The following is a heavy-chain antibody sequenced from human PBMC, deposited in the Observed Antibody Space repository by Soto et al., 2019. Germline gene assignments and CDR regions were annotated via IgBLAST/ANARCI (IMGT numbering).Heavy chain of an antibody. CDR2: IYYSGST. V-gene: IGHV4-59*08. Sequence: SETLSLTCTVSGGSISSYYWSWIRQPPGKGLEWIGYIYYSGSTNYNPSLKSRVTISVDTSKNQFSLKLSSVTAADTAVYYCARQPGIVAPWPLPDYYYMDVWGKGTIVTVSS. D-gene: IGHD5-12*01. J-gene: IGHJ6*03. CDR3: ARQPGIVAPWPLPDYYYMDV. CDR1: GGSISSYY.